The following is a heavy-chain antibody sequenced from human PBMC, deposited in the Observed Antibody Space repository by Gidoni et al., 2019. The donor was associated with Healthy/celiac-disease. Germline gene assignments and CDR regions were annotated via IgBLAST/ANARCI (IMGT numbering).Heavy chain of an antibody. Sequence: QVQLVESGGGVVQPGRSLKLSCADSGFTFSSYGMHWVRQAPGKGLEWLAGISYDGSNKYYADSVKGRFTISRDNSKNTLYLQMNSLRAEDTAVYYCAKDLGEYSGYDLYYYYGMDVWGQGTTVTVSS. CDR1: GFTFSSYG. D-gene: IGHD5-12*01. CDR2: ISYDGSNK. V-gene: IGHV3-30*18. CDR3: AKDLGEYSGYDLYYYYGMDV. J-gene: IGHJ6*02.